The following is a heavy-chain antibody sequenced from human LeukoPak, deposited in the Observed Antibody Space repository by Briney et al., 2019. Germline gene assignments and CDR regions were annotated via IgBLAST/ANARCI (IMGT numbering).Heavy chain of an antibody. Sequence: SETLSLTCTVSGGSISSYYWSWIRQPPGKGLEWIGYIYYSGSTNYNPSLKSRVTISVDTSKNQFSLKLSSVTAADTAVYYCARGAGSRDGYNLKFWEWGYYYYYYMDVWGKGTTVTISS. D-gene: IGHD5-24*01. CDR2: IYYSGST. CDR1: GGSISSYY. V-gene: IGHV4-59*01. CDR3: ARGAGSRDGYNLKFWEWGYYYYYYMDV. J-gene: IGHJ6*03.